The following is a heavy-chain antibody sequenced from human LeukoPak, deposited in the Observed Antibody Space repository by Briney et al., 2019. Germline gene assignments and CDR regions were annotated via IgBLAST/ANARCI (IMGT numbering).Heavy chain of an antibody. J-gene: IGHJ4*02. Sequence: PGGSLRLSCAASGFTFSSYAMHWVRQAPGKGLEWVAVISYDGSNKYYADSVKGRFTISRDNSKNTLYLQMNGLRAEDTAVYYCARVGLGEWFVYYFDYWGQGTLVTVSS. V-gene: IGHV3-30-3*01. CDR2: ISYDGSNK. CDR3: ARVGLGEWFVYYFDY. CDR1: GFTFSSYA. D-gene: IGHD3-3*01.